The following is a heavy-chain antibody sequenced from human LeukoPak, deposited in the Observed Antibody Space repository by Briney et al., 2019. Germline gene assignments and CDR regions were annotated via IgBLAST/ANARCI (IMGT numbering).Heavy chain of an antibody. J-gene: IGHJ4*02. V-gene: IGHV4-34*01. CDR3: ARQAYYYDSSGYLY. Sequence: PSETLSLTCAVYGGSFSGYYWSWIRQPPGKGLEWIGEINHSGSTNYNPSLKSRVTISVDTSKNQFSLKLSSVTAADTAVYYCARQAYYYDSSGYLYWGQGTLVTVSS. CDR1: GGSFSGYY. D-gene: IGHD3-22*01. CDR2: INHSGST.